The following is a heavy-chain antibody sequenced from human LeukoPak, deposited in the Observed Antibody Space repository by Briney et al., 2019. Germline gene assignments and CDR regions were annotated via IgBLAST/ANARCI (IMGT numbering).Heavy chain of an antibody. CDR1: GGSISSYY. J-gene: IGHJ6*02. D-gene: IGHD1-26*01. CDR3: ARGIRGGIVGATTGYYYGMDV. Sequence: PSETLSLTCTVSGGSISSYYWRWIRQPAGKGLEWIGRIYTSGSTNYNPSLKSRVTMSVDTSKNQFSLKLSSVTAADTAMYYCARGIRGGIVGATTGYYYGMDVWGQGTTVTVSS. V-gene: IGHV4-4*07. CDR2: IYTSGST.